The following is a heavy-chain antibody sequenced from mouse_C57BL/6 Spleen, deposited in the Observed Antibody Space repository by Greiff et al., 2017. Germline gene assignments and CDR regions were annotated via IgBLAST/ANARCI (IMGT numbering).Heavy chain of an antibody. CDR3: ARNEMAIYYGGYAMDY. CDR1: GFSLTSYA. D-gene: IGHD2-1*01. Sequence: VKLMESGPGLVAPSQSLSITCTVSGFSLTSYAISWVRQPPGKGLEWLGVIWTGGGTNSNSALKSRLSISKDNSKSQVFLKMNSLQTDDTARYYCARNEMAIYYGGYAMDYWGQGTSVTVSS. J-gene: IGHJ4*01. CDR2: IWTGGGT. V-gene: IGHV2-9-1*01.